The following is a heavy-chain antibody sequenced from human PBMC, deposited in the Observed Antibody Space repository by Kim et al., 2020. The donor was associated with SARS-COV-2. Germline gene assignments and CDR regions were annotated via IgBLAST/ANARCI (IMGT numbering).Heavy chain of an antibody. CDR3: ARDPSSSWYHWFDP. V-gene: IGHV3-11*01. J-gene: IGHJ5*02. D-gene: IGHD6-13*01. Sequence: AEPVKAPFTTSRDTAKNSRYLQMNSLRAEDTAVYYCARDPSSSWYHWFDPWGQGTLVTVSS.